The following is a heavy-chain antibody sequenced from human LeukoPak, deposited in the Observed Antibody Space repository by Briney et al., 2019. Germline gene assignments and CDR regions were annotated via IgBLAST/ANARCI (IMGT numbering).Heavy chain of an antibody. CDR1: GGSISSGSYY. CDR3: ARHRIVVVVAATGDWFDP. D-gene: IGHD2-15*01. V-gene: IGHV4-39*01. Sequence: SETLSLTCTVSGGSISSGSYYWGWIRQPPGKGLEWIGSIYYSGGTYYNPSLKSRVTISVDTSKNQFSLKLSSVTAADTAVYYCARHRIVVVVAATGDWFDPWGQGTLVTVSS. CDR2: IYYSGGT. J-gene: IGHJ5*02.